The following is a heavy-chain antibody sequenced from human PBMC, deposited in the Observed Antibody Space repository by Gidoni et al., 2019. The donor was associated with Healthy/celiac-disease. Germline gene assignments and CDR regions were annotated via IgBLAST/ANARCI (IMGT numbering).Heavy chain of an antibody. CDR1: GFTVSSNY. CDR3: ARDAHRYSSSSQNYYYYGMDV. D-gene: IGHD6-6*01. CDR2: IYSGGST. J-gene: IGHJ6*02. V-gene: IGHV3-66*01. Sequence: EVQLVESGGGLVQPGGSLRLSCAASGFTVSSNYMRWVRQAPGKGLEWVSVIYSGGSTYYADSVKGRFTISRDNSKNTLYLQMNSLRAEDTAVYYCARDAHRYSSSSQNYYYYGMDVWGQGTTVTVSS.